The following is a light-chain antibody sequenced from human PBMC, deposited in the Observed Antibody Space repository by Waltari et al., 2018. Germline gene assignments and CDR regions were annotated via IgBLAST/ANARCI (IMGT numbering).Light chain of an antibody. Sequence: EIVLTQSPGTLSLSPGARATLSCRASQSVSRTLAWYQQKPGQAPRRLISGASSRATGIPDRFRGSVSGTDFSLTISRLEPEDFAVYYCQKYGTVPATFGQGTKVEIK. CDR2: GAS. J-gene: IGKJ1*01. CDR1: QSVSRT. V-gene: IGKV3-20*01. CDR3: QKYGTVPAT.